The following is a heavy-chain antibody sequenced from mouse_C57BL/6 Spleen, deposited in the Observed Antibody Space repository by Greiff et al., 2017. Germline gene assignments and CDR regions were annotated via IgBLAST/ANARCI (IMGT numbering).Heavy chain of an antibody. CDR1: GFTFTDYY. J-gene: IGHJ4*01. CDR3: ARYDDGYLYYAMDY. D-gene: IGHD2-3*01. CDR2: LRNKANGYTT. V-gene: IGHV7-3*01. Sequence: EVKLMESGGGLVQPGGSLSLSCAASGFTFTDYYMSWVRPPPGKALEWLGFLRNKANGYTTEYSASVKGRFTISRDNSQSILYLQMNALRAEDSATYYCARYDDGYLYYAMDYWGQGTSVTVSS.